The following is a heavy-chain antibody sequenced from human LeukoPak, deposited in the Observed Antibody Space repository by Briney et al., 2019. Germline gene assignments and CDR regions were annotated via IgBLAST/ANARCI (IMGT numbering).Heavy chain of an antibody. V-gene: IGHV1-8*01. CDR3: ARVGPMVRGIDP. J-gene: IGHJ5*02. CDR2: MNPNSGNT. Sequence: ASVKVSCKASGYAFTSYDINWVRQATGQGLEWMGWMNPNSGNTGYAQKFQGRVTMTRNTSISTAYMELSSLRSEDTAVYYCARVGPMVRGIDPWGQGTLVTVSS. CDR1: GYAFTSYD. D-gene: IGHD3-10*01.